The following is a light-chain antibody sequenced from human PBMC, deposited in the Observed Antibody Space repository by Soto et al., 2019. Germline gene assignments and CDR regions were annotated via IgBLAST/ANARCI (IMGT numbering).Light chain of an antibody. V-gene: IGKV3-20*01. Sequence: EIVLTQSPGTLSLSPGERATLSCRASESVTSSYLAWYRHKPGQAPRLLIYGASSRDTGIPDRFSGSGSGTDFTLTISRLEPEDFAVYYCQQYGRSPRTFGQGTKVDIK. CDR1: ESVTSSY. J-gene: IGKJ1*01. CDR2: GAS. CDR3: QQYGRSPRT.